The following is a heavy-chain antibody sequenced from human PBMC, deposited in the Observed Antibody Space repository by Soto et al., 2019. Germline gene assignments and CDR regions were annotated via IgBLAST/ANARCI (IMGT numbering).Heavy chain of an antibody. J-gene: IGHJ4*02. V-gene: IGHV4-30-4*01. Sequence: QVQLQESGPGLVKPSQTLSLTCTVSGGSISSGDYYWSWIRQPPGKGLEWIGYIYYSGSTYYNPSLKSRVTISVDTSKNQFSLKLSSVTATDTAVYYCAREADVVLNYFDYWGQGTLVTVSS. CDR2: IYYSGST. CDR1: GGSISSGDYY. D-gene: IGHD6-6*01. CDR3: AREADVVLNYFDY.